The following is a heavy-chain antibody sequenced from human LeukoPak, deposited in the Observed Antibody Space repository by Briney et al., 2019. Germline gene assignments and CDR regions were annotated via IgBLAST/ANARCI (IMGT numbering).Heavy chain of an antibody. CDR1: GFTFDDYA. V-gene: IGHV3-9*03. CDR3: AKDMRELGAAFDI. CDR2: ISWNSGSI. J-gene: IGHJ3*02. Sequence: PGGSLRLSCAASGFTFDDYAMHWVRQAPGKGLEWVSGISWNSGSIGYADSVKGRFTISRDNAKNSLYLQMNSLRAEDMALYYCAKDMRELGAAFDIWGQGTMVTVSS. D-gene: IGHD1-26*01.